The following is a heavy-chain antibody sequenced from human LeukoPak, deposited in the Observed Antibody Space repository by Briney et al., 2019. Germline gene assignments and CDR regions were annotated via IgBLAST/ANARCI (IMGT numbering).Heavy chain of an antibody. CDR3: ARETDDGGWFDP. V-gene: IGHV1-69*13. J-gene: IGHJ5*02. D-gene: IGHD1-1*01. CDR1: GGTFSSYA. Sequence: SVKVSCKASGGTFSSYAISWVRQAPGQGLEWMGGIIPIFGTANYAQKFQGGVTITADESTSTAYMELSSLRSEDTAVYYCARETDDGGWFDPWGQGTLVTVSS. CDR2: IIPIFGTA.